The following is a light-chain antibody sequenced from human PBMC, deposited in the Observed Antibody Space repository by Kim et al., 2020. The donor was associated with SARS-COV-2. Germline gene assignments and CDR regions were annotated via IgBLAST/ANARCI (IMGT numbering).Light chain of an antibody. CDR2: DNT. CDR3: QSYDNSLNSYV. V-gene: IGLV1-40*01. Sequence: QRVTFSCTGSSSNIGANFDVHWYQHLPGTAPKLLIYDNTNRPSGVPDRFSGSKSGTSASLAIIGLQAEDEADYYCQSYDNSLNSYVFGTGTKVTVL. CDR1: SSNIGANFD. J-gene: IGLJ1*01.